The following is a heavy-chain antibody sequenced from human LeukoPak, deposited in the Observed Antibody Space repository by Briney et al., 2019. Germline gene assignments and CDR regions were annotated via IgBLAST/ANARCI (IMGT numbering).Heavy chain of an antibody. J-gene: IGHJ4*02. CDR2: VSDSGGST. CDR3: AKVGSGWYYFDY. CDR1: GFTFSNYW. D-gene: IGHD6-19*01. V-gene: IGHV3-23*01. Sequence: PGGSLRLSCVASGFTFSNYWLSWVRQAPGKGLEWVSAVSDSGGSTYYADSVKGRLTISRDNSKNTLYLQMNSLRAEDTAVYYCAKVGSGWYYFDYWGQGTLVTVS.